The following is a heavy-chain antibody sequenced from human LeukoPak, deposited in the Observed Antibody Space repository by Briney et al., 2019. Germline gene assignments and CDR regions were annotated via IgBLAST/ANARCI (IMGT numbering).Heavy chain of an antibody. Sequence: PSETLSLTCTVSGGSISRYYWSWIRQPPGKGLEWIGYIYYSGSTNYNPSLKSRVTISVDTSKNQFSLKLSSVTAADTAVYYCARGGYCSSTSCSSRETYWYFDLWGRGTLVTVSS. J-gene: IGHJ2*01. V-gene: IGHV4-59*01. CDR3: ARGGYCSSTSCSSRETYWYFDL. D-gene: IGHD2-2*03. CDR2: IYYSGST. CDR1: GGSISRYY.